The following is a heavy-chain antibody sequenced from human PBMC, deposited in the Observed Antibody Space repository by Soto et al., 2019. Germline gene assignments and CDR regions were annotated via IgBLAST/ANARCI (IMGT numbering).Heavy chain of an antibody. Sequence: QVQLVQSGAEVKKPGSSVRVSCKASGTIFSSYTISWVRQAPGQGLEWMGRIIPILGETNSAQKFQDRVTLTADKSTNTAYMELNSLRLKDTAVYYCARGLGGRMDDWGQGTTVTVS. D-gene: IGHD3-16*01. CDR1: GTIFSSYT. V-gene: IGHV1-69*08. CDR2: IIPILGET. J-gene: IGHJ6*02. CDR3: ARGLGGRMDD.